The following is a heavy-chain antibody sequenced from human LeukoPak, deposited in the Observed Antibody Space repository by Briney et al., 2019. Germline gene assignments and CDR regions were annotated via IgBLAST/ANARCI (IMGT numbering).Heavy chain of an antibody. CDR3: ARDYGSGSYYNTAY. CDR1: GFTISSYW. J-gene: IGHJ4*02. Sequence: GSLRLSCAASGFTISSYWMSWVRQAPGKGLEWVANINQDGSEKYYVDSVKGRFTISRDNAKNSLYLQMNSLRAEDTAVYYCARDYGSGSYYNTAYWGQGTLVTVSS. CDR2: INQDGSEK. V-gene: IGHV3-7*01. D-gene: IGHD3-10*01.